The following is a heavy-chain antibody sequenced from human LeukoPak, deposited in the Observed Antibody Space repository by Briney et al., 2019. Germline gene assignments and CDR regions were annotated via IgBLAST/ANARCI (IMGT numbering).Heavy chain of an antibody. J-gene: IGHJ4*02. CDR1: GYTFTGYY. D-gene: IGHD1-26*01. Sequence: AASVKVSCKASGYTFTGYYMHWVRQAPGQGLEWMGWINPNSGGTNYAQKFQGRVTMTRDTSISTAYMELSRLRSEDTAVYYCARSGGREPQYYFDYWGQGTLVTVSS. CDR3: ARSGGREPQYYFDY. CDR2: INPNSGGT. V-gene: IGHV1-2*02.